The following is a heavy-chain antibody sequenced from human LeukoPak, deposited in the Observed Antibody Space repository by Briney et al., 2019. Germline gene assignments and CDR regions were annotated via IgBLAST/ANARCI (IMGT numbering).Heavy chain of an antibody. Sequence: PSETLSLTCTVSGGSISSYYWSWIRQPPGKGLERIGYIYYSGSTNYNPSLKSRVTISVDTSKNQFSLKLSSVTAADTAVYYCASENYYDSSGYYYFDNWGQGTLVTVSS. D-gene: IGHD3-22*01. J-gene: IGHJ4*02. V-gene: IGHV4-59*01. CDR3: ASENYYDSSGYYYFDN. CDR2: IYYSGST. CDR1: GGSISSYY.